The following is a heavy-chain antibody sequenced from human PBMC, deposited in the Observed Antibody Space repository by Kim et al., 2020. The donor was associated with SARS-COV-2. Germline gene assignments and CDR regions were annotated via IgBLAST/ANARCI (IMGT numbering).Heavy chain of an antibody. CDR2: IRSKTYGGTT. D-gene: IGHD3-9*01. Sequence: GGSLRLSCTGSGFTLGDYAMSWVRQAPGKGLEWVGFIRSKTYGGTTESAASVKGRLTMSREDSKSVAYLQMNSLKTEDTAVYYCVRLQRAATGTYGMDVWGQGTTVTVSS. CDR3: VRLQRAATGTYGMDV. V-gene: IGHV3-49*04. J-gene: IGHJ6*02. CDR1: GFTLGDYA.